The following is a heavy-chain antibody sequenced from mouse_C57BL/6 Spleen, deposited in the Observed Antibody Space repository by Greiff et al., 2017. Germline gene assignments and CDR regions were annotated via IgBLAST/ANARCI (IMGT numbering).Heavy chain of an antibody. CDR2: IYPRSGNT. V-gene: IGHV1-81*01. J-gene: IGHJ4*01. D-gene: IGHD2-2*01. Sequence: VQLQQSGAELARPGASVKLSCKASGYTFTSYGISWVKQRTGQGLEWIGEIYPRSGNTYYNEKFKGKATLTADKSSSTAYMELRSRTSEDSAVYFCAVYGYDGLYAMDYWGQGTSVTVSS. CDR3: AVYGYDGLYAMDY. CDR1: GYTFTSYG.